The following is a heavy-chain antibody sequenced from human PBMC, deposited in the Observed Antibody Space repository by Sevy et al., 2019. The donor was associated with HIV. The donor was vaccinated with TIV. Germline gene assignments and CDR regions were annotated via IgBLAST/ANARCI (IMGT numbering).Heavy chain of an antibody. CDR3: ARGATSGWDYFDS. V-gene: IGHV3-21*06. J-gene: IGHJ4*02. CDR1: GFTFSNYN. Sequence: GGSLRLSCVASGFTFSNYNINWVRQPPGKGLEWVSYISGLSNYIYYADSLWGRFTISRDNAKSSVYLQMNSLRTEDTALYYCARGATSGWDYFDSWGQGTLVTVSS. CDR2: ISGLSNYI. D-gene: IGHD6-19*01.